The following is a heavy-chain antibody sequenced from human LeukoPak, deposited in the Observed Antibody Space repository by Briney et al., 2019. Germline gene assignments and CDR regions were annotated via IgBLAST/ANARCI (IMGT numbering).Heavy chain of an antibody. CDR1: GYTFTSYD. CDR2: MNPNSGNT. D-gene: IGHD3-10*01. Sequence: ASAKVSCKAPGYTFTSYDINWVRHATGQGLEWMGWMNPNSGNTGYAQKFQGRVTMTRNTSISTAYMELSSLRSEDTAVYYCARRRENYGSGNWFDPWGQGTLVTVSS. V-gene: IGHV1-8*01. CDR3: ARRRENYGSGNWFDP. J-gene: IGHJ5*02.